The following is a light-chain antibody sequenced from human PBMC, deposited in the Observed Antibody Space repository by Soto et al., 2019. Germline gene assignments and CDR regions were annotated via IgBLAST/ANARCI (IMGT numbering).Light chain of an antibody. J-gene: IGKJ1*01. CDR2: AAS. Sequence: DIQMTQSPSSLSASVGDRVTITCRASQSIRTYLNWYQQKPGKAPKFLIYAASTLQSGVPSRFSGSGSETDFTLTISRLQPEDFATYYCQQSYSKPRTFGQGTKVEIK. V-gene: IGKV1-39*01. CDR1: QSIRTY. CDR3: QQSYSKPRT.